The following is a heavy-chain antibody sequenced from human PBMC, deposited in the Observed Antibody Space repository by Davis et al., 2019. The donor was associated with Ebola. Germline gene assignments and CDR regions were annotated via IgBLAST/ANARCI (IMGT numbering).Heavy chain of an antibody. J-gene: IGHJ4*02. CDR2: ISSSGSTI. CDR1: GFTVSSNY. CDR3: ARDDRWLQWGGFDY. V-gene: IGHV3-11*04. D-gene: IGHD5-24*01. Sequence: GGSLRLSCAASGFTVSSNYMSWVRQAPGKGLEWVSYISSSGSTIYYADSVKGRFTISRDNAKNSLYLQMNSLRAEDTAVYYCARDDRWLQWGGFDYWGQGTLVTVSS.